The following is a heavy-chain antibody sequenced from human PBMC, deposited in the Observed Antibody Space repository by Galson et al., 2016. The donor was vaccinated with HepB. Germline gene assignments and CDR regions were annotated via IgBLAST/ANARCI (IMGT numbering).Heavy chain of an antibody. V-gene: IGHV3-7*03. J-gene: IGHJ5*02. D-gene: IGHD2-21*01. CDR3: AKGGHYSPFDP. Sequence: SLRLSCAASGFTFTSYSMTWVRQAPCKGLEWVGNINRDGRETTYVDSVKGRFTISRDNAKNSLFLQMNSLRVGDTALYYCAKGGHYSPFDPWGQGTLVTVSS. CDR2: INRDGRET. CDR1: GFTFTSYS.